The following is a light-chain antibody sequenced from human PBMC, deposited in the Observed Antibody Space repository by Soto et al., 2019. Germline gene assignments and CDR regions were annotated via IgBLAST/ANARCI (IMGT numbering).Light chain of an antibody. CDR3: QQRSNWPRT. V-gene: IGKV3-11*01. CDR1: QSVSSY. J-gene: IGKJ1*01. CDR2: DAS. Sequence: EIVLTQSPGTLSLSPGERATLSCRASQSVSSYLAWYQQKPGQAPGLLIYDASNRATGIAARFSGSGSGTDFTLTISSLEPEDFAVYYCQQRSNWPRTFGQGTKVDIK.